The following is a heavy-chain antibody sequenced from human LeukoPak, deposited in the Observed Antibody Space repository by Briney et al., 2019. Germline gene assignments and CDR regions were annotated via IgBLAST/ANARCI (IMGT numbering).Heavy chain of an antibody. Sequence: VASVKVSCKASGYTFTGYYMHWVRQAPGQGLEWMGWINPNSGGTNYAQKFQGRVTMTRDTSISTAYMELSRLRSDDTAVYYCARTITPIAAAGTWGQGTLVTVSS. D-gene: IGHD6-13*01. CDR1: GYTFTGYY. J-gene: IGHJ5*02. V-gene: IGHV1-2*02. CDR2: INPNSGGT. CDR3: ARTITPIAAAGT.